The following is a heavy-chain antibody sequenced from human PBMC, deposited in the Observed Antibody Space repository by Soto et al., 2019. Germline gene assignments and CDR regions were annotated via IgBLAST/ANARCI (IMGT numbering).Heavy chain of an antibody. CDR1: GYSFTSYW. D-gene: IGHD6-6*01. J-gene: IGHJ5*02. CDR2: IDPSDSYT. Sequence: LGESLKISCKGSGYSFTSYWISWVRQMPGKGLEWMGRIDPSDSYTNYSPSFQGHVTISADKSISTAYLQWSSLKASDTAMYYCARSPRAYSSSPNWFDPWGQGTLVTVSS. V-gene: IGHV5-10-1*01. CDR3: ARSPRAYSSSPNWFDP.